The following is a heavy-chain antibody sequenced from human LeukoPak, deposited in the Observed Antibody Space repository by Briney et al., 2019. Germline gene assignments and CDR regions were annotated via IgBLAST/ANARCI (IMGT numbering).Heavy chain of an antibody. V-gene: IGHV1-2*02. CDR1: GYTFTGYY. Sequence: HGASVKASCKASGYTFTGYYMHWVRQAPGQGLEWMGWINPNSGGTNYAQKFQGRVTMTRDTSISTAYMELSRLRSDDTAVYYCARVAQGIAAAGTRWFDPWGQGTLVTVSS. D-gene: IGHD6-13*01. J-gene: IGHJ5*02. CDR2: INPNSGGT. CDR3: ARVAQGIAAAGTRWFDP.